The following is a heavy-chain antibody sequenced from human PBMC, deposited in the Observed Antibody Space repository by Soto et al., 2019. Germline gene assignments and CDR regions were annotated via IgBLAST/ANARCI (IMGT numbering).Heavy chain of an antibody. CDR1: GGSISSYY. D-gene: IGHD6-13*01. J-gene: IGHJ4*02. CDR3: ARDPAGYSSS. Sequence: XASLSLPCTVCGGSISSYYWSWIRQPPGKGLEWIGYIYYSGSTNYNPSLKSRVTISVDTSKNQFSLKLSSVTAADTAVYYCARDPAGYSSSWGQGTLVTVSS. CDR2: IYYSGST. V-gene: IGHV4-59*01.